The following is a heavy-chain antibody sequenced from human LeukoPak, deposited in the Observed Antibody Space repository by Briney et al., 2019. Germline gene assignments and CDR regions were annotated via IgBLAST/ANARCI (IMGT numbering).Heavy chain of an antibody. CDR3: ARGTYYSGSGLGKWFEP. V-gene: IGHV3-11*01. Sequence: GGSLRLSCAASGFTFSDYHMAWIRQAPGKGLECISYITSSGGSSGLQLYYTDSVQGRFTISRDNATVYLQMNRLRADDTAVYYCARGTYYSGSGLGKWFEPSGQGTLVTASA. CDR2: ITSSGGSSGLQL. CDR1: GFTFSDYH. D-gene: IGHD3-10*01. J-gene: IGHJ5*02.